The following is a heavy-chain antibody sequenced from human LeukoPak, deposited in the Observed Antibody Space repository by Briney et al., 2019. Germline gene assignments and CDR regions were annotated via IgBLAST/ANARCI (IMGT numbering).Heavy chain of an antibody. CDR3: ARTEGYYDAWSGYYFDC. CDR2: IWYDGSNK. J-gene: IGHJ4*02. Sequence: GGSLRLSCAASGFTFSSYGMHWVRQAPGKGLEWVAVIWYDGSNKYYADSVKGRFTISRDNSKNTLYLQMNSLRAEDTAVYYCARTEGYYDAWSGYYFDCWGQGTLVTGSS. CDR1: GFTFSSYG. V-gene: IGHV3-33*01. D-gene: IGHD3-3*01.